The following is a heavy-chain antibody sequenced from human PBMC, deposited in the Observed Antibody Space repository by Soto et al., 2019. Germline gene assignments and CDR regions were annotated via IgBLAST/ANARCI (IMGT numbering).Heavy chain of an antibody. D-gene: IGHD3-3*01. CDR3: ARGVGDFWSGYYYYYYMDV. CDR1: GYTFTSYG. Sequence: AAAVKVSCKASGYTFTSYGISWVRQAPGQGLEWMGWISAYNGNTNYAQKLQGRVTMTTDTSTSTAYMELRSLRSDDTAVYYCARGVGDFWSGYYYYYYMDVWGKGTTVTVSS. J-gene: IGHJ6*03. V-gene: IGHV1-18*01. CDR2: ISAYNGNT.